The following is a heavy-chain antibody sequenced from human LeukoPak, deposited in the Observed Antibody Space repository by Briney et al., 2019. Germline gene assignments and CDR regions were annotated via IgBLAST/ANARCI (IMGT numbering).Heavy chain of an antibody. Sequence: GGSLRLSCTASGFTFGDYAMSWFRKAPGKGLKWVGFISSKAYGGTTEYAASVKGRFTNSRDDSKSIAYLQMNSLKTEDTAVYYCTRGGRELRNDAFDIWGQGTMVTVSS. CDR1: GFTFGDYA. V-gene: IGHV3-49*03. J-gene: IGHJ3*02. CDR3: TRGGRELRNDAFDI. CDR2: ISSKAYGGTT. D-gene: IGHD1-26*01.